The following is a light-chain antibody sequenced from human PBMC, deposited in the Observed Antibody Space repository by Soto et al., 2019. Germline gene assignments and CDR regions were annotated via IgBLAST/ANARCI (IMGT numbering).Light chain of an antibody. CDR1: SGDVGFYDF. J-gene: IGLJ3*02. V-gene: IGLV2-14*03. CDR3: ASYTGSSTYL. Sequence: QSVLTQPASMSGSPGQSITISCTGTSGDVGFYDFVSWYQQHPGKVPRLIIYGVTKRPSGVSHRFSGSKSGNTASLTISGLQVEDGAAYSCASYTGSSTYLFGGGTKVTVL. CDR2: GVT.